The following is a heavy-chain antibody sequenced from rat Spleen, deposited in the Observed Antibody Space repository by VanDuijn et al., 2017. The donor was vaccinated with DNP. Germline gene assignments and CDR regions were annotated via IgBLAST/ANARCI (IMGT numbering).Heavy chain of an antibody. V-gene: IGHV2-27*01. J-gene: IGHJ2*01. CDR2: IQSGGSR. CDR3: ARAHDGTYYYGNYFDF. CDR1: GFSLTNYH. D-gene: IGHD1-12*02. Sequence: QVQLKESGPGLVQPSQTLSLTCTVSGFSLTNYHVYWIRQSPGKGLEWMGRIQSGGSRDYNSALKSRLSISRDTSKRQVFLKRNSVQTEDTAMYFGARAHDGTYYYGNYFDFWGQGVMVTVSS.